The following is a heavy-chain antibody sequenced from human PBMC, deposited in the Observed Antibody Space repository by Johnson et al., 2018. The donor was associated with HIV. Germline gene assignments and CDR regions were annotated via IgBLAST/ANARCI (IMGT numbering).Heavy chain of an antibody. J-gene: IGHJ3*02. D-gene: IGHD3-22*01. V-gene: IGHV3-30*04. CDR3: AREGTCYDSSGADAFDI. Sequence: QVQLVESGGGVVQPGRSLRLSCAASGFTFSSYAMHWVRQAPGKGLEWVAVISYDGSNKYYADSVKGRFTISRDNSKNTLYLQMNSLRAEDTAVYYCAREGTCYDSSGADAFDIWGQGTMVTVSS. CDR2: ISYDGSNK. CDR1: GFTFSSYA.